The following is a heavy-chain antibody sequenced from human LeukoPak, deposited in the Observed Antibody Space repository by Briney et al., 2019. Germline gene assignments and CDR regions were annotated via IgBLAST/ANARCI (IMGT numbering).Heavy chain of an antibody. D-gene: IGHD3-9*01. J-gene: IGHJ4*02. Sequence: VASVKVSCKASGYTFTSYAMNWVRQAPGQGLEWMGWINTNTGNPTYAQGFTGRFVFSLDTSVSTAYLQISSLKAEDTAVYYCARGRPNYDILTGYRPYWGQGTLVTVSS. CDR1: GYTFTSYA. CDR3: ARGRPNYDILTGYRPY. CDR2: INTNTGNP. V-gene: IGHV7-4-1*02.